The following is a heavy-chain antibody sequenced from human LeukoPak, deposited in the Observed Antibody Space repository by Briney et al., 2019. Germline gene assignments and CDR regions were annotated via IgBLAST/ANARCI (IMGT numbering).Heavy chain of an antibody. D-gene: IGHD3-3*01. J-gene: IGHJ2*01. Sequence: SETLSLTCTVSGGSISSYYWSWIRQPPGKGLEWIGYIYYSGSTNYNPSLKSRVTISVDTSKNQFSLKLSSVTAADMAVYYCASAPYYDFWSGYYTNWYFDLWGRGTLVTVSS. V-gene: IGHV4-59*01. CDR3: ASAPYYDFWSGYYTNWYFDL. CDR1: GGSISSYY. CDR2: IYYSGST.